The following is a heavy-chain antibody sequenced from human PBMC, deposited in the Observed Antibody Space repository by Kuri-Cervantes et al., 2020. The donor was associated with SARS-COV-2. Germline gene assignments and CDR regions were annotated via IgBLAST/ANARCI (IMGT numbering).Heavy chain of an antibody. J-gene: IGHJ4*02. CDR2: ISYDGSIK. CDR3: ARDPDYYDSSGYYGGFDY. CDR1: GFSFSGYA. Sequence: GGSLRLSCAASGFSFSGYAMHWVRQAPGKGLEWVALISYDGSIKYYADSVKGRFTISRDNSKNTLYLQMNSLRAEDTAVYYCARDPDYYDSSGYYGGFDYWGQGTLVTVSS. D-gene: IGHD3-22*01. V-gene: IGHV3-30*04.